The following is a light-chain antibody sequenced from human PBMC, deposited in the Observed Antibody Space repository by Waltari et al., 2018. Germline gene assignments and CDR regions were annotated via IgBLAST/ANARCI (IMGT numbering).Light chain of an antibody. CDR2: DGS. J-gene: IGLJ3*02. Sequence: QSALTQPASVSGFPGQSITISCTGTSSDVGSYNLVSWYQQYPGKAPKLMIYDGSKRPSGVANRLSGSTSGNTASLTISGRQAEDEADYYCCSYADSSTLVFGGGTKLTVL. CDR3: CSYADSSTLV. CDR1: SSDVGSYNL. V-gene: IGLV2-23*01.